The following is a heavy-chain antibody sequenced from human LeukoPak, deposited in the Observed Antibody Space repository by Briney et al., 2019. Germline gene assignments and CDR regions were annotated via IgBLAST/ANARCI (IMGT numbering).Heavy chain of an antibody. V-gene: IGHV1-2*02. J-gene: IGHJ5*02. CDR1: GYTFTGYY. Sequence: GASVKVSCKASGYTFTGYYMHWVRQAPGQGLEWMGWINPKSGGTNYAQKFQGRVTMTGDTSIHTAYMVLSRLRSDDTAVYYCAREEYGFDPWGQGTLVTVSS. CDR2: INPKSGGT. D-gene: IGHD2-2*01. CDR3: AREEYGFDP.